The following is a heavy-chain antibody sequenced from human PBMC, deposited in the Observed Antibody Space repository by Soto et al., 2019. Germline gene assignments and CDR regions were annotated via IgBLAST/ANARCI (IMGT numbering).Heavy chain of an antibody. CDR2: MYDSGSP. CDR3: ARLGTNSVNYYFDY. CDR1: GGSISSGGYY. Sequence: ASETLSLTCTVSGGSISSGGYYWSWIRQHPGKGLEWIGYMYDSGSPYYNPSLKSRVSISMDTSENQFSLKLSSVTAADTAVYYCARLGTNSVNYYFDYWGQGTLVTVSS. D-gene: IGHD1-26*01. J-gene: IGHJ4*02. V-gene: IGHV4-31*03.